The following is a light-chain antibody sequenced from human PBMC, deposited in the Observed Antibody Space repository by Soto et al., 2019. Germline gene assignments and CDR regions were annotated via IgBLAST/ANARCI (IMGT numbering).Light chain of an antibody. J-gene: IGKJ1*01. CDR1: QSFTSSS. V-gene: IGKV3-20*01. CDR2: GAS. Sequence: PGAIATLSCRASQSFTSSSLAWYQQKPGQAPRLLISGASSRATGIPDRFSGSGSGTDFTLTISRLEPEDFAVYYCQQYDSSPRTFGQGTKVDIK. CDR3: QQYDSSPRT.